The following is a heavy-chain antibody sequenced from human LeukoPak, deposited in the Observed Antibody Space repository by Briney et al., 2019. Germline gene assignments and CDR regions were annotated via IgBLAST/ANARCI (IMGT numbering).Heavy chain of an antibody. Sequence: GGSLRLSCAASGFTFSSYWMSWVRQAPGKGLEWVANIKQDGSEKYYVDSVKGRFTISRDNAKNLLYLQMNSLRAEDTAVYYCASLWFGESPFDYWGQGTLVTVSS. CDR2: IKQDGSEK. CDR3: ASLWFGESPFDY. D-gene: IGHD3-10*01. V-gene: IGHV3-7*03. CDR1: GFTFSSYW. J-gene: IGHJ4*02.